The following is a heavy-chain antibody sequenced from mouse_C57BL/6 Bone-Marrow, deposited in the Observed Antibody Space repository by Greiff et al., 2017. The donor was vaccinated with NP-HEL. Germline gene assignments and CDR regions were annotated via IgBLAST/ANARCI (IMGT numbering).Heavy chain of an antibody. CDR1: GFTFSDAW. J-gene: IGHJ1*03. CDR3: TRLYGSHWYFDV. D-gene: IGHD1-1*01. CDR2: IRNKANNHAT. V-gene: IGHV6-6*01. Sequence: EVQRVESGGGLVQPGGSMKLSCAASGFTFSDAWMDWVRQSPEKGLEWVAEIRNKANNHATYYAESVKGRFTISRDDSKSSVYLQMNSLRAEDTGIYYCTRLYGSHWYFDVWGTGTTVTVSS.